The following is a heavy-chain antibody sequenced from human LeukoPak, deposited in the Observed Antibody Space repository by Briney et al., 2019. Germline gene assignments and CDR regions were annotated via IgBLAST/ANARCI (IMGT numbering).Heavy chain of an antibody. V-gene: IGHV3-21*01. D-gene: IGHD6-13*01. CDR2: IVGSSSI. CDR3: ARIGAGSSRDY. Sequence: GGSLRLSCAASGFTFSNLAMTWVRQAPGKGLEWVSSIVGSSSIYYADSLKGRFTISRDNAKNSLYLQMNSLRAEDTAVYYCARIGAGSSRDYWGQGTLVTVSS. CDR1: GFTFSNLA. J-gene: IGHJ4*02.